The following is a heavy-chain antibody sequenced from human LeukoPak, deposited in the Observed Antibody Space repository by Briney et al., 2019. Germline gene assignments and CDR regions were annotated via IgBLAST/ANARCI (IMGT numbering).Heavy chain of an antibody. D-gene: IGHD3-22*01. CDR1: GGSISSGGYY. J-gene: IGHJ5*02. CDR3: ARQTYYYDSSGPHWFDP. V-gene: IGHV4-31*03. Sequence: SETLSLTCTVSGGSISSGGYYWSWIRQHPGKGLEWIGYIYYSGSTYYNPSLKSRVTISVDTSKNQFSLKLSSVTAADTAVYYSARQTYYYDSSGPHWFDPWGQGTLVTVSS. CDR2: IYYSGST.